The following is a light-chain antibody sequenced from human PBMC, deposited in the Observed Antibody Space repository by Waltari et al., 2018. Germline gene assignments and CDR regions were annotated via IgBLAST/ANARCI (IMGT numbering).Light chain of an antibody. CDR2: EAN. CDR1: SSDVGGYKL. CDR3: CSYAGTITPYV. J-gene: IGLJ1*01. Sequence: QSALTQPASVSGSPGQSVTISCTGTSSDVGGYKLVSWYQHHPGKAPKLMIYEANKRPSGVSNRFTGSKSGITASLTISGLQAEDEADYYCCSYAGTITPYVFVSGTKVTVL. V-gene: IGLV2-23*01.